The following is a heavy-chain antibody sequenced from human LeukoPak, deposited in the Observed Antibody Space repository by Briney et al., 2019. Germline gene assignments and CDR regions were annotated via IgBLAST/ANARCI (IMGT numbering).Heavy chain of an antibody. Sequence: PSETLSLTCTVSGGSISSSSSYWGWIRQPAGKGLEWIGRIYTSGSTNYNPSLKSRVTMSVDTSKNQFSLKLSSVTAADTAVYYCARDLPYYDILTGYEYYFDYWGQGTLVTVSS. CDR1: GGSISSSSSY. CDR2: IYTSGST. V-gene: IGHV4-61*02. J-gene: IGHJ4*02. CDR3: ARDLPYYDILTGYEYYFDY. D-gene: IGHD3-9*01.